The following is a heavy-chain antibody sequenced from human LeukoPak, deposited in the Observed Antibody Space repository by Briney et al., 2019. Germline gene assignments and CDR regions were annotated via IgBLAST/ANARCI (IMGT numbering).Heavy chain of an antibody. Sequence: ASVKVSCKASGYTFTSYGISWVRQAPGQGLEWMGWISAYNGNTNYAQKLQGRVTMTTDTSTSTAYMELRSLRSDDTAVYYCATDGWSGVGATIRFLIYWGQGTLVTVSS. CDR2: ISAYNGNT. CDR1: GYTFTSYG. J-gene: IGHJ4*02. V-gene: IGHV1-18*01. D-gene: IGHD1-26*01. CDR3: ATDGWSGVGATIRFLIY.